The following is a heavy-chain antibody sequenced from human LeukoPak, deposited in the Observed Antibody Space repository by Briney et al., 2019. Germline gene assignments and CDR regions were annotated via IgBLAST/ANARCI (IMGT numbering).Heavy chain of an antibody. CDR3: ARVIKDVEDGYNWSPNWFDP. CDR1: GSTFTSYD. CDR2: MNPISGNT. Sequence: GASVKVSCKPPGSTFTSYDINWVRQATGQGLEWMGWMNPISGNTGYAQKFQGRVTSTGNTSISTAYMELSSLRSEDTAVYYCARVIKDVEDGYNWSPNWFDPWGQGTLVTVSS. J-gene: IGHJ5*02. D-gene: IGHD5-24*01. V-gene: IGHV1-8*03.